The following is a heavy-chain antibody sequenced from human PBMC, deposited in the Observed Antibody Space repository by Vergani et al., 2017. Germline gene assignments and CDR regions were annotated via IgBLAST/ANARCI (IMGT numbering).Heavy chain of an antibody. D-gene: IGHD1-26*01. J-gene: IGHJ4*02. CDR2: IYYSGST. CDR1: GGSISSYY. CDR3: ARVSGSYPYYFDY. Sequence: QVQLQESGPGLVKPSETLSLTCTVSGGSISSYYWSWIRQPPGKGLEWIGYIYYSGSTNYNPSLKSRVTISVDTSKNQFSLKRSSVTAADTAVYYCARVSGSYPYYFDYWGQGTLVTVSS. V-gene: IGHV4-59*01.